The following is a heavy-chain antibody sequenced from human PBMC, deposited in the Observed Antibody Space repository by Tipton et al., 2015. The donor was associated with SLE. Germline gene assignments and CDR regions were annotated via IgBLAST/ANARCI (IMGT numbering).Heavy chain of an antibody. CDR2: IYTNGST. CDR3: ATGGYPDAFDM. V-gene: IGHV4-4*07. D-gene: IGHD2-15*01. J-gene: IGHJ3*02. Sequence: TLSLTCTVSGGSISSYYWSWIRQPAGKGLEWIGCIYTNGSTNYNPSLKSRVTMSVDTSKNQFSLKLSSVTAADTAVYYCATGGYPDAFDMWGQGTMVTVSS. CDR1: GGSISSYY.